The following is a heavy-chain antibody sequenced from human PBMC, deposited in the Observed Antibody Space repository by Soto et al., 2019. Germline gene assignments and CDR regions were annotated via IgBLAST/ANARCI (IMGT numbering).Heavy chain of an antibody. V-gene: IGHV1-18*04. CDR2: ISASNGNR. CDR3: VRDPQRNDS. J-gene: IGHJ4*02. CDR1: GYDFSSYG. D-gene: IGHD2-2*01. Sequence: QVPLVQSGAEVQKPGASVKVSCKAAGYDFSSYGISWVRPAPGQGLEWMGWISASNGNRDYAQQFQGRVTMTSDTSRTTAYMELRSRRSDDTAVYYCVRDPQRNDSGGQGTLVNVSS.